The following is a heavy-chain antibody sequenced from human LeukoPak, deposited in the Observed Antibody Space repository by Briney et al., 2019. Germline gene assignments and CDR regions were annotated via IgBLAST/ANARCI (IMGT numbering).Heavy chain of an antibody. J-gene: IGHJ4*02. V-gene: IGHV3-48*03. CDR3: AKDATNPHYYDSSGYYSISFDY. D-gene: IGHD3-22*01. CDR1: GFTFSSYE. Sequence: GGSLRLSCAASGFTFSSYEMNWVRQAPGKGLEWVSYISSSGSTIYYADSVKGRFTISRDNAKNSLYLQMNSLRAEDTAVYYCAKDATNPHYYDSSGYYSISFDYWGQGTLVTVSS. CDR2: ISSSGSTI.